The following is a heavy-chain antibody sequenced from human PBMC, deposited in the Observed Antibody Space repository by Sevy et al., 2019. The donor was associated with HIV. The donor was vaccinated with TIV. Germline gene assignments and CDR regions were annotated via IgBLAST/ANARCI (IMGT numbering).Heavy chain of an antibody. D-gene: IGHD5-12*01. CDR2: IYYTGST. CDR3: ARAPPVRSGDDALNWFDP. CDR1: AGSISAYY. Sequence: SETLSLTCTVFAGSISAYYWSWIRQSPEKGLQYIGYIYYTGSTNYNPSLKSRATISVDTSKNQFSLRVTSVTAADTAIYYGARAPPVRSGDDALNWFDPWGQGTLVTVSS. V-gene: IGHV4-59*01. J-gene: IGHJ5*02.